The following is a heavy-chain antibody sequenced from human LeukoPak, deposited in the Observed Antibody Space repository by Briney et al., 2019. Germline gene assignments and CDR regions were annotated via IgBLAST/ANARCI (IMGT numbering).Heavy chain of an antibody. D-gene: IGHD3-16*02. CDR1: GGSISSYY. Sequence: PSETLSLTCTVSGGSISSYYWSWIRQPPGKGPEWIGYTYYSGSTNYNPSLKSRITKSVDTSKNQFSLKLSSVTAADTAVYYCARDPSWGLSAPYYFDYWGQGTLVTVSS. V-gene: IGHV4-59*12. CDR3: ARDPSWGLSAPYYFDY. CDR2: TYYSGST. J-gene: IGHJ4*02.